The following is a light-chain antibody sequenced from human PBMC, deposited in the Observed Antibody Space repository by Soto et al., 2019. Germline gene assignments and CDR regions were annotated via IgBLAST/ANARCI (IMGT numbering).Light chain of an antibody. V-gene: IGKV1-5*03. CDR2: KAY. J-gene: IGKJ1*01. Sequence: DIQMTQSPSTLSASVGDRVTITCRASQSISSWLAWYQQKPGKAPKLLIYKAYSLESGVPSRFSGGGSGTEFTLTISSLQPDDFATYYCQQYNSYSWTFGQGTKVEIK. CDR1: QSISSW. CDR3: QQYNSYSWT.